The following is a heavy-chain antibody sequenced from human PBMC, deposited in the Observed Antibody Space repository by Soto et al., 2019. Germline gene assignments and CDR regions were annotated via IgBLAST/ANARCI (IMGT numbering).Heavy chain of an antibody. V-gene: IGHV3-21*02. Sequence: EVQLVESGGGLVKLGGSLGLSCPASGLTFSSYRLNWVARAPGKGLEWVSSITGSSSYIYYADSVKGRFTISRDNAKNSLYLQMNSLRAEDTAVYYCARDVYYYDSSAYWAYWGQGTLVTVSS. D-gene: IGHD3-22*01. J-gene: IGHJ4*02. CDR1: GLTFSSYR. CDR2: ITGSSSYI. CDR3: ARDVYYYDSSAYWAY.